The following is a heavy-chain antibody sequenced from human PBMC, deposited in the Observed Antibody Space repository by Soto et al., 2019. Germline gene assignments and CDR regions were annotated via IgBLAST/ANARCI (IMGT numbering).Heavy chain of an antibody. CDR3: ARGDHAVAGNYYYYGMDV. CDR2: ISSSGSTI. CDR1: GFTFSSYE. Sequence: EVQLVESGGGLVQPGGSLRLSCAASGFTFSSYEMNWVRQAPGKGLEWVSYISSSGSTIYYADSVKGRFTISRDNAKNSLYLQMNSLRAEDTAVYYCARGDHAVAGNYYYYGMDVWGQGTTVTVSS. D-gene: IGHD6-19*01. V-gene: IGHV3-48*03. J-gene: IGHJ6*02.